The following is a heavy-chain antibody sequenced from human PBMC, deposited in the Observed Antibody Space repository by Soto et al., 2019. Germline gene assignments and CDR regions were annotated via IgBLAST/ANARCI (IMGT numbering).Heavy chain of an antibody. CDR1: GFTFSSYA. CDR3: ARGGVLVDYYYMDV. CDR2: ISSNGGST. V-gene: IGHV3-64*01. J-gene: IGHJ6*03. Sequence: GGSLRLSCAASGFTFSSYAMHWVRQAPGKGLEYVSAISSNGGSTYYANSVKGRFTISRDTSKNTLYLQMGSLRAEDMAVYYCARGGVLVDYYYMDVWGKGTTVTVSS. D-gene: IGHD6-6*01.